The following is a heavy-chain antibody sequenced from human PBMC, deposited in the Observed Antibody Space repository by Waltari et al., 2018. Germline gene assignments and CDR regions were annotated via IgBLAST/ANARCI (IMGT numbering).Heavy chain of an antibody. V-gene: IGHV3-15*01. Sequence: EVQLVESGGGLVEPGGSFRLSCEGSGVILSTAWLHWARQAPGKGLEWVGRIKSRITGGTTEYGAPLKGRFTISRDDSKDTVYLQMNSLKTEDTGVYYCGDFTAFDYWGQGSLVIVSS. D-gene: IGHD2-8*02. CDR3: GDFTAFDY. CDR2: IKSRITGGTT. J-gene: IGHJ4*02. CDR1: GVILSTAW.